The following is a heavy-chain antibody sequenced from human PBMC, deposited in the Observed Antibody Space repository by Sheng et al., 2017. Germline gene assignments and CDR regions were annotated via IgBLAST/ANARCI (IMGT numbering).Heavy chain of an antibody. CDR3: ARDKVELPLRPFDI. D-gene: IGHD1-7*01. J-gene: IGHJ3*02. CDR1: GGNFVNSA. V-gene: IGHV1-18*01. CDR2: ISGYNGNT. Sequence: QVHLVQSGAEVKKPASSVKVSCKASGGNFVNSAFNWVRQAPGQGLEWMGWISGYNGNTNYAQKVQGRVYMTTDTSTSTAYMELRSLISDDTAVYYCARDKVELPLRPFDIWGQGTMVTVSS.